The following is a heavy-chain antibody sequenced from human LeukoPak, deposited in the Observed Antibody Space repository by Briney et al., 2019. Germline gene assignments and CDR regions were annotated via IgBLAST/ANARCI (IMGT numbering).Heavy chain of an antibody. CDR1: GGSISSGSSY. J-gene: IGHJ6*03. CDR3: ARERGRSYGSVPYYYFYMDV. Sequence: SQTLSLTCTVSGGSISSGSSYWTWIRQPAGKGLEWIGRIYTSGSTNYNPSLKSRVTISLDTSKNQFSLKLSSVTAADTAVYYCARERGRSYGSVPYYYFYMDVWGKGTTVTVSS. V-gene: IGHV4-61*02. CDR2: IYTSGST. D-gene: IGHD5-18*01.